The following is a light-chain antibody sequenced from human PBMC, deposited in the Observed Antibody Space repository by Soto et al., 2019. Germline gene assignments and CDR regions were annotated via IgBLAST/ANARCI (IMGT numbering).Light chain of an antibody. CDR2: GAS. Sequence: EIVLTQSPGTLSLSPGERATLSCRASQSVSSSYLAWYQQKPGQAPRLLISGASNRATGIPDRFSGSGSGTDFTLTISRLEPEDFAVYYCQQYGTPPFTFGPGTKVDIK. CDR3: QQYGTPPFT. J-gene: IGKJ3*01. V-gene: IGKV3-20*01. CDR1: QSVSSSY.